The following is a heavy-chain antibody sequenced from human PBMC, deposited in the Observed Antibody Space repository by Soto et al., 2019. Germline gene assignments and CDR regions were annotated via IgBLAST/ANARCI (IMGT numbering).Heavy chain of an antibody. CDR3: ARGNPFNYAGFDV. V-gene: IGHV1-8*01. CDR2: MNAKSGDT. J-gene: IGHJ6*02. CDR1: GYTFSDFD. D-gene: IGHD3-16*01. Sequence: ASVKVSCKASGYTFSDFDINWLRQTSGQGPEWMGWMNAKSGDTFFAQRFHDKFNMTWDTSLTTAYMEVGSLTSDHATIYYCARGNPFNYAGFDVWGQGTTVTVSS.